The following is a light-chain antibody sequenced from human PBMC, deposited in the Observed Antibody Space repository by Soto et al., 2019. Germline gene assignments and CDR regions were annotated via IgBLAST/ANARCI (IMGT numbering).Light chain of an antibody. CDR2: EVS. V-gene: IGLV2-14*01. Sequence: QSPLTQPASVSGSPGQPITISCPGTSSDVGGYNYVSWYQQHPGKAPKLMIYEVSNRPSGVSDRFSGSNSGNTASLTISGLQAEDEADYYCSSYTSNNTYVFGTGTKVTVL. CDR1: SSDVGGYNY. CDR3: SSYTSNNTYV. J-gene: IGLJ1*01.